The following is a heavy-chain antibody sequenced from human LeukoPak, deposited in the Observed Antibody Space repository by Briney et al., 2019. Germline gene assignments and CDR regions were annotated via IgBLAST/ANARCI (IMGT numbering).Heavy chain of an antibody. CDR1: GYTFTGYS. Sequence: ASVKVSCKASGYTFTGYSMHWVRQAPGRGLEWMGWINPNSGDTHYAQKFQGRVTMTRDTSISTAYMELSKLTSDDTALYYCAAAPITGETHYYYYYYMDVWGKGTAVTVSS. D-gene: IGHD7-27*01. CDR3: AAAPITGETHYYYYYYMDV. V-gene: IGHV1-2*02. J-gene: IGHJ6*03. CDR2: INPNSGDT.